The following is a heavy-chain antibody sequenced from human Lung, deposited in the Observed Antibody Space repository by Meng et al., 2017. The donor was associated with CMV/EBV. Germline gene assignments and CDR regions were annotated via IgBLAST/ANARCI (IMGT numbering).Heavy chain of an antibody. Sequence: SCAASGFSLSDFHMCWIRQAPGKGLEWVSNIRSSGVDKYYADSVKGRFTISRDNAKNLVFLQMHSLRVEDTAVYCCARSGTRTRRIATPRTQRSYNFDYWGQGTXVTSAS. D-gene: IGHD6-6*01. CDR2: IRSSGVDK. J-gene: IGHJ4*02. CDR1: GFSLSDFH. V-gene: IGHV3-11*04. CDR3: ARSGTRTRRIATPRTQRSYNFDY.